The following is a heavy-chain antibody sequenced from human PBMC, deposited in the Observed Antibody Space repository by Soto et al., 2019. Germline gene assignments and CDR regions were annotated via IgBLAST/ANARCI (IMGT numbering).Heavy chain of an antibody. CDR3: ARDSDEGGYYYYYYMDV. Sequence: QVQLVQSGAEVKKPGASVKVSCKASGYTFTSYGISWVRQAPGQGLEWMGWISAYNGNTNYAQKLQGRVTMTTDTATSTAYMELRSLRSDDTAVYYCARDSDEGGYYYYYYMDVWGNGTTVTVSS. CDR1: GYTFTSYG. J-gene: IGHJ6*03. V-gene: IGHV1-18*01. CDR2: ISAYNGNT.